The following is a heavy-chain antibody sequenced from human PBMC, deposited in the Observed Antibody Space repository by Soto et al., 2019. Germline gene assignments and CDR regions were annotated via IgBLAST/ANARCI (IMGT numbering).Heavy chain of an antibody. J-gene: IGHJ5*02. CDR2: ISSSGPNT. CDR3: AKDPQSSGWSYNWFDP. CDR1: GFTFSSYA. Sequence: PGGSLRLSCAASGFTFSSYAMSWVRQAPGKGLEWVSTISSSGPNTYYADSVKRRFTISRDNSKITLYLQMNSLRADDTAVYYCAKDPQSSGWSYNWFDPWGQGTLVTVSS. V-gene: IGHV3-23*01. D-gene: IGHD6-19*01.